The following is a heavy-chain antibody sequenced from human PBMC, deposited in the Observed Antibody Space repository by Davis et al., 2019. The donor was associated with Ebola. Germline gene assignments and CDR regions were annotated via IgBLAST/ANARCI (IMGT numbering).Heavy chain of an antibody. Sequence: SVKVSCKASGFTFTSSAVQWVRQARGQRLEWIGWIVVGSGNTNYAQKFQTRVTITRDTAASTAYMEVSSLISEDTAVYYCAFQGHIATTPPATEYFDYWGQGTLVTVSS. J-gene: IGHJ4*02. D-gene: IGHD2-2*01. CDR1: GFTFTSSA. CDR2: IVVGSGNT. V-gene: IGHV1-58*01. CDR3: AFQGHIATTPPATEYFDY.